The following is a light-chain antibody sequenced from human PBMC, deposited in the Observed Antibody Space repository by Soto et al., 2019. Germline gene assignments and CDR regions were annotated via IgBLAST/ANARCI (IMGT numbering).Light chain of an antibody. CDR1: SSDVGGYNS. CDR2: DVS. J-gene: IGLJ3*02. V-gene: IGLV2-11*01. Sequence: QSVLTQPRSVSGSPGQSVTISCTGTSSDVGGYNSVSWYQQYPGKAPKLMIYDVSKRPSGVPDRFSGSKSGNAASLTISGLQAEDEADYYCCSYAGTYIWVFGGGTKLTVL. CDR3: CSYAGTYIWV.